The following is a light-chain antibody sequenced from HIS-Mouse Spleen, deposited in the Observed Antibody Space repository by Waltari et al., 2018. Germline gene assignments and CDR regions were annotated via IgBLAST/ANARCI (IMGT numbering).Light chain of an antibody. V-gene: IGKV3-15*01. CDR1: QSVSSN. CDR3: QQYNNWWT. J-gene: IGKJ1*01. Sequence: EIVMTQSPATLSVSPGERATLTCRASQSVSSNLAWYQQQPGQAPRLLIYGASTRATGIPASVSGSGSGTEFTLTISSMQSEDFAVYYCQQYNNWWTFGQGTKVEIK. CDR2: GAS.